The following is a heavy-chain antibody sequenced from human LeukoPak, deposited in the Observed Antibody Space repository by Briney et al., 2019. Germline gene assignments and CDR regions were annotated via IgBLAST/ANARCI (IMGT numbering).Heavy chain of an antibody. J-gene: IGHJ4*02. CDR3: AKNPRDCSGGSCYSDYYFDY. V-gene: IGHV3-53*01. D-gene: IGHD2-15*01. Sequence: GGSLRLSCAASGFTVSSNYMSWVRQAPGKGLEWVSVIYSGGSTYYADSVKGRFTISRDNSKNTLCLQMNSLRAEDTAVYYCAKNPRDCSGGSCYSDYYFDYWGQGTLVTVSS. CDR2: IYSGGST. CDR1: GFTVSSNY.